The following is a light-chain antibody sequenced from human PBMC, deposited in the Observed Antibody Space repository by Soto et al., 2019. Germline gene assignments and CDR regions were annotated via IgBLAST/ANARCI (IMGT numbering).Light chain of an antibody. Sequence: HMTPTTCPLSPSIGGRVTITYRASQDIRSELGWFQQKPGKAPKLLIYTASSLQSGVPSRFSGSGSGTEFTLTISGLQPDDFATYYCQHSNSYSNAFGQGTRLE. CDR2: TAS. CDR3: QHSNSYSNA. CDR1: QDIRSE. J-gene: IGKJ5*01. V-gene: IGKV1-17*01.